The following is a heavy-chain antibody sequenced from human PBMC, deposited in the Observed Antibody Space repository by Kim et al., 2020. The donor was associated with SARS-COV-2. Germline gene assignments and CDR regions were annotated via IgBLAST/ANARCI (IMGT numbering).Heavy chain of an antibody. J-gene: IGHJ5*02. D-gene: IGHD6-13*01. CDR2: INHSGST. CDR3: ARGRQQLVGAWFDP. CDR1: GGSFSGYY. V-gene: IGHV4-34*01. Sequence: SETLSLTCAVYGGSFSGYYWSWIRQPPGKGLEWIGEINHSGSTKYNPSPKSRGTISVDTTKNQFSQKLSSVTAADTAVYYCARGRQQLVGAWFDPWGQGTLVTVSA.